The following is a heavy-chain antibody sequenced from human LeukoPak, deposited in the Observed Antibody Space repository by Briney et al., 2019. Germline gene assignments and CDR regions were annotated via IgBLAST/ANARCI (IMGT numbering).Heavy chain of an antibody. J-gene: IGHJ4*02. CDR1: GGSFSGYY. D-gene: IGHD5-18*01. V-gene: IGHV4-34*01. CDR3: ARRHHVDTAIYY. CDR2: INHSGST. Sequence: SETLSLTCAVYGGSFSGYYWSWIRQPPGKGLEWIGEINHSGSTNYNPSLKSRVTISVDTSKNQFSLILSSVTAADTAVYYCARRHHVDTAIYYWGQGTLVTVSS.